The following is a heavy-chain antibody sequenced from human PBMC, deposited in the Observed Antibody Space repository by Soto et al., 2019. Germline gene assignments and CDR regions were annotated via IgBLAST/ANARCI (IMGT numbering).Heavy chain of an antibody. CDR2: ISGSSDST. Sequence: GGSLRLSCGASGFTFKNYAVTWVRQSPGKGLEWVSTISGSSDSTYYADSVKGRFTISRDNSKNTLYLRMNSLRVEDTAVYYCAKDREQWGAFDIWGQGTMVTVSS. CDR1: GFTFKNYA. V-gene: IGHV3-23*01. J-gene: IGHJ3*02. D-gene: IGHD2-8*01. CDR3: AKDREQWGAFDI.